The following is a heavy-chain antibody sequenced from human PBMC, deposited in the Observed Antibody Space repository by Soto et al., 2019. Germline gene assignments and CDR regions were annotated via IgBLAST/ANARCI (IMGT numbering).Heavy chain of an antibody. CDR3: ARVRQGCSANNCYFDP. CDR1: GGSVRAPDR. CDR2: VHISGHS. J-gene: IGHJ5*01. D-gene: IGHD1-1*01. V-gene: IGHV4-4*02. Sequence: QVHLQESGPGLVAPSGTLSLTCTLSGGSVRAPDRWHWVRQSPDKGLEWIAEVHISGHSNYNPSLRSRVSVSIDSSKNQFYLNLNSVTAADTAIYYCARVRQGCSANNCYFDPWGQGTQVTISS.